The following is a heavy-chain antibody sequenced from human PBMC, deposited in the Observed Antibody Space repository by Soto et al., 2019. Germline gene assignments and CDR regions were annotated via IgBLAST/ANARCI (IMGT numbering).Heavy chain of an antibody. J-gene: IGHJ4*02. CDR1: GGSVISGSYY. D-gene: IGHD6-19*01. CDR2: IYYSGST. CDR3: ARPLSGWYYFDY. V-gene: IGHV4-39*01. Sequence: AETLSLTCTVSGGSVISGSYYWSCMGQPPGKGLEWIGSIYYSGSTYYNPSLKSRVTISVDTSKNQFSLKLSSVTAADTAVYYCARPLSGWYYFDYWGQGTLVTVSS.